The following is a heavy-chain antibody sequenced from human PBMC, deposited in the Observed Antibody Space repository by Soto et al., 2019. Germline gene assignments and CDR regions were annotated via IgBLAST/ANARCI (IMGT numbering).Heavy chain of an antibody. CDR2: TYYRSKWYN. CDR1: GDSVSSNSAA. V-gene: IGHV6-1*01. D-gene: IGHD2-15*01. Sequence: PSQTLSLTCDISGDSVSSNSAAWNWIRQSPSRGLEWLGRTYYRSKWYNDYAVSVKSRITINPDTSKNQFSLQLNSVTPEDTAVYYCARAYCRGGSCWAWSNWFDPWGQGTLVTVS. CDR3: ARAYCRGGSCWAWSNWFDP. J-gene: IGHJ5*02.